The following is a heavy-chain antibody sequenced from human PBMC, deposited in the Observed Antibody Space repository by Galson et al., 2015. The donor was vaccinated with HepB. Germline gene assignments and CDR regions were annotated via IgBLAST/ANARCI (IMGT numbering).Heavy chain of an antibody. CDR2: IKEDGSVK. J-gene: IGHJ4*02. Sequence: SLRLSCAASGFTFSSYWMTWVRLAPGKGLEWVANIKEDGSVKYHVDSVQGRFTISRDNAKNSLYLQMNSLRAEDTAVYYCAREPRAGAYYFDYWGQGTLVTVSS. CDR1: GFTFSSYW. CDR3: AREPRAGAYYFDY. V-gene: IGHV3-7*03. D-gene: IGHD2-21*01.